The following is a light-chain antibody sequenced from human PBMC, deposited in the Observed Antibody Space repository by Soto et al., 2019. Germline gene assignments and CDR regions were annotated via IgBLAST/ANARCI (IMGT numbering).Light chain of an antibody. CDR2: STN. J-gene: IGLJ2*01. CDR3: AAWDDRLNSPV. CDR1: SSNIGSNT. Sequence: QSVLTQPPSASGTPGQRVTISCSGSSSNIGSNTVNWYQQLPGTAPKLLIYSTNQRPSGVPDRFSGSESGTSASLAISGLQSGDEAEYYCAAWDDRLNSPVFGGGTKLTVL. V-gene: IGLV1-44*01.